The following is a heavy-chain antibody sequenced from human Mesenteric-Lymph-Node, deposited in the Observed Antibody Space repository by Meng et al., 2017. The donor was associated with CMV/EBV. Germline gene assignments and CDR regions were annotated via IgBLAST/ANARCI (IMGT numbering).Heavy chain of an antibody. J-gene: IGHJ4*02. CDR1: SISSSNW. CDR2: IYHSGNI. Sequence: SISSSNWWNWVRQSPGKGLEWIGEIYHSGNINYNPSLKSRVTISIDKSKNQFSLKLRSVIAADTGVYFCARRDHDILTGYHNYYFDYWGQGTLVTVLL. CDR3: ARRDHDILTGYHNYYFDY. V-gene: IGHV4-4*01. D-gene: IGHD3-9*01.